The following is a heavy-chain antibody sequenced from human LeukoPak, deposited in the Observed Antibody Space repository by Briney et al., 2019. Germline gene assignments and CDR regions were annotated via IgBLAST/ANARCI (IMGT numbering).Heavy chain of an antibody. CDR1: GGTFSSYA. D-gene: IGHD3-22*01. Sequence: ASVKVACKAYGGTFSSYAISWVRQAPGQGLDWVGGIIPIFGTANYAQKFQGRVTITTDESTSTAYMELSSLRSEDTAVYYCARVAYYYDSGGVHPVYYFDYWGQGTLVTVSS. J-gene: IGHJ4*02. CDR2: IIPIFGTA. CDR3: ARVAYYYDSGGVHPVYYFDY. V-gene: IGHV1-69*05.